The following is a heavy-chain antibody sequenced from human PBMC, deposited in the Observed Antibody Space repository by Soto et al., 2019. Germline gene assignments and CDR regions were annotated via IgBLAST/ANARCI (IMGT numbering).Heavy chain of an antibody. CDR3: ASPPVRGVFLAAFAY. Sequence: ASVKVSCKASGYTFSSYGISWVRQAPGQGLEWMGWISAYNGNTNYAQKLQGRVTMTTDTSTSTAYMELRSLRSDDTAGYYCASPPVRGVFLAAFAYWGQGPLVTVP. J-gene: IGHJ4*02. CDR1: GYTFSSYG. V-gene: IGHV1-18*01. CDR2: ISAYNGNT. D-gene: IGHD3-10*01.